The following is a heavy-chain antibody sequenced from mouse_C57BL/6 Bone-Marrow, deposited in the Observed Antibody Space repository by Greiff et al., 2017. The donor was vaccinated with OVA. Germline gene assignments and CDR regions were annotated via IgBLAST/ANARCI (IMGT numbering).Heavy chain of an antibody. D-gene: IGHD1-1*01. V-gene: IGHV1-74*01. Sequence: QVQLQQPGAELVKPGASVKVSCKASGYTFTSYWMHWVKQRPGQGLEWIGRIHPSDSDTNYNQKFKGKATLTVDKSSSTAYMQLSSLTSEDSAVYFCANLYGSSYGFAYWGQGTLVTVSA. CDR3: ANLYGSSYGFAY. CDR1: GYTFTSYW. CDR2: IHPSDSDT. J-gene: IGHJ3*01.